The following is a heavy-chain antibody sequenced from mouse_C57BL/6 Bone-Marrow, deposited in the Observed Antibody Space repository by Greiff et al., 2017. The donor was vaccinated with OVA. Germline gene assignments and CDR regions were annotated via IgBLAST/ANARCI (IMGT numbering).Heavy chain of an antibody. CDR3: ARDYYGSSYGKAY. J-gene: IGHJ3*01. CDR2: IYPGSGNT. V-gene: IGHV1-76*01. CDR1: GYTFTDYY. D-gene: IGHD1-1*01. Sequence: VQLQQSGAELVRPGASVKLSCKASGYTFTDYYINWVKQRPGQGLEWIARIYPGSGNTYYNEKFKGKATLTAEKSSSTAYMQLSSLTSEDSAVYFCARDYYGSSYGKAYWGQGTPVTVSA.